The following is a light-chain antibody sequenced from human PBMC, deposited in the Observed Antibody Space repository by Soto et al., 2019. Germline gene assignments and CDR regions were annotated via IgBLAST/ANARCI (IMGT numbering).Light chain of an antibody. CDR1: QDISRF. V-gene: IGKV1-12*01. J-gene: IGKJ4*01. CDR3: QQASSFPLT. Sequence: DVQMTQSPSAMSASVGDRVTITCRASQDISRFVAWFQQKPGKAPERLIYETSNLQPGVPSRFSGSGSGTDFTLTISNLQPDDSATYFCQQASSFPLTFGGGTKVDIK. CDR2: ETS.